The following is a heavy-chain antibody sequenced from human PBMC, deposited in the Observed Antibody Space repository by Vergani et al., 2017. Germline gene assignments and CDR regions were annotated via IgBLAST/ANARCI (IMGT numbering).Heavy chain of an antibody. V-gene: IGHV1-69*01. Sequence: QVQLVQSGAEVKKPGSSVKVSCKASGGTFSSYAISWVRQAPGQGLEWMGGIIPIFGTANYAQKFQGRVTITADESTSTAYMELSSLRSEDTAVYYCARDRSQYYYGSRSYSVNWFDPWGQGTLVTVSS. J-gene: IGHJ5*02. CDR2: IIPIFGTA. D-gene: IGHD3-10*01. CDR3: ARDRSQYYYGSRSYSVNWFDP. CDR1: GGTFSSYA.